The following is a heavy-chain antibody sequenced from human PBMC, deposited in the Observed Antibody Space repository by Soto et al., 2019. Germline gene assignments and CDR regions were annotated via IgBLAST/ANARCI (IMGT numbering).Heavy chain of an antibody. CDR3: GRDISTVASPLGY. D-gene: IGHD5-12*01. Sequence: QVQLQESGPGLVKPSQTLSLTCTVSGGSISSGGYYWSWIRQHPGKGLEWIGYIYYSGSTFHNPSPRRRVTLSADTSKNQFSLKLISVTAADTAVYYCGRDISTVASPLGYWGQGTLVTVSS. CDR2: IYYSGST. J-gene: IGHJ4*02. V-gene: IGHV4-31*03. CDR1: GGSISSGGYY.